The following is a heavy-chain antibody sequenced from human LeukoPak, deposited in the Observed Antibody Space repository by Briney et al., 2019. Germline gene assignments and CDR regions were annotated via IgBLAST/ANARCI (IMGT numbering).Heavy chain of an antibody. J-gene: IGHJ5*02. CDR3: AKDGRYSSSWVSWFDP. CDR1: GFTFSSYG. D-gene: IGHD6-13*01. CDR2: IRYDGSNK. V-gene: IGHV3-30*02. Sequence: GGSLRLSCAASGFTFSSYGMHWVRQARGKGLEWVAFIRYDGSNKYYADSVKGRFTISRDNSKNTLYLQMNSLRAEDTAVYYCAKDGRYSSSWVSWFDPWGQGTLVTVSS.